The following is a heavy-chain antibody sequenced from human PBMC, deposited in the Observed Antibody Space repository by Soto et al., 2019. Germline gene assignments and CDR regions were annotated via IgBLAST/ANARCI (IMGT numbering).Heavy chain of an antibody. D-gene: IGHD2-15*01. CDR3: ARDVEGACSGGSCYSNSAFDI. J-gene: IGHJ3*02. CDR2: INAGNGNT. CDR1: GYTFTGYA. Sequence: ASVKVSCKASGYTFTGYAMHWVRQAPGQRLEWMGWINAGNGNTKYSQKFQGRVTITRDTSASTAYMELSSLRSEDTAVYYCARDVEGACSGGSCYSNSAFDIWGQGTMVTVSS. V-gene: IGHV1-3*01.